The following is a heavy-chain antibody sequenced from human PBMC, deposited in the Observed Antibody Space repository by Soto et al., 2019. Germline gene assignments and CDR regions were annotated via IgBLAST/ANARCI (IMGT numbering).Heavy chain of an antibody. V-gene: IGHV3-23*01. D-gene: IGHD3-3*01. J-gene: IGHJ4*02. Sequence: GGSLRLSCAASGFTFSSYAMSWVRQAPGKGLEWVSAISGSGGSTYYADSVKGRFTISRDNSKNTLCLQMNSLRAEDTAVYYCARGIFGVVMAFDYWGQGTLVTVSS. CDR2: ISGSGGST. CDR1: GFTFSSYA. CDR3: ARGIFGVVMAFDY.